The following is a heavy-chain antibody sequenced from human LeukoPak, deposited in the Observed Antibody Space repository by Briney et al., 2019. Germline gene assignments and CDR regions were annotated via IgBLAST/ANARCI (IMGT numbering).Heavy chain of an antibody. Sequence: ASVKVSCKASGYTFTSYGISWVRQAPGQGLEWMGWISAYNGNTNYAQKLQGRVTMTTDTSTSTAYMELRSLRSDDTAVYYCARAPGGYCSSTSCYLCDYWGQGTLVTVSS. CDR1: GYTFTSYG. J-gene: IGHJ4*02. CDR3: ARAPGGYCSSTSCYLCDY. D-gene: IGHD2-2*01. V-gene: IGHV1-18*01. CDR2: ISAYNGNT.